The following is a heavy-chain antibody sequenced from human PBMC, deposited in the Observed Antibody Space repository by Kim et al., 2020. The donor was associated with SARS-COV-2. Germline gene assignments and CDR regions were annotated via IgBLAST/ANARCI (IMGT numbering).Heavy chain of an antibody. CDR2: ISPTSAYI. CDR3: ARAEYSSTSEFDY. J-gene: IGHJ4*02. CDR1: GFTFSSYT. Sequence: GGSLRLSCAGSGFTFSSYTMNWVRQAPGKGLEWVSSISPTSAYIYYAGSMKGRFTISRDNAGNSLYLQMNSLRAEDSAVYYCARAEYSSTSEFDYWGQG. D-gene: IGHD6-6*01. V-gene: IGHV3-21*01.